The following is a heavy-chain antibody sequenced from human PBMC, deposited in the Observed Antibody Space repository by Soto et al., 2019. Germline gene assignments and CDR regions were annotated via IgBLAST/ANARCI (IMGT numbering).Heavy chain of an antibody. CDR3: AREVVVGATAKFDR. Sequence: EVQMVESGGGLVQPGGSLRLSCAVSGFGVTESETYVSWIRQAPGKGLEWVVALYGGGRRTYAAYVKGPFVIPRDKSENSAYLQLNLVRVDDTAVYYCAREVVVGATAKFDRWGQGTMVIVSP. CDR2: LYGGGRR. CDR1: GFGVTESETY. V-gene: IGHV3-53*03. D-gene: IGHD1-26*01. J-gene: IGHJ5*02.